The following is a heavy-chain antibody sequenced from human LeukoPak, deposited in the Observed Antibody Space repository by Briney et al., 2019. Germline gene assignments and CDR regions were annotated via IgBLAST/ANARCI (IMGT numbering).Heavy chain of an antibody. Sequence: SETLSLTCAVSGYSISSGYYWGWIRQPPGQGLEWIGSIYHSGSTHYNPSLKSRVTISVDTSKNQFSLKLSSVTAADTAVYYCARDPSGSFTNWFDPWGQGTLVTVSS. CDR3: ARDPSGSFTNWFDP. CDR1: GYSISSGYY. D-gene: IGHD3-10*01. V-gene: IGHV4-38-2*02. J-gene: IGHJ5*02. CDR2: IYHSGST.